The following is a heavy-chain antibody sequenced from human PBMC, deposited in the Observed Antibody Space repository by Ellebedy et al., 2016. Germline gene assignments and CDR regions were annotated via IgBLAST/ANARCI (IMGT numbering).Heavy chain of an antibody. CDR1: GFTFSSYS. CDR2: ISSSSGYI. J-gene: IGHJ2*01. CDR3: AKPGLAVAGTGGWYFDL. Sequence: GESLKISCAASGFTFSSYSVNWVRQAPGKGLEWVSSISSSSGYIYYADSLKGRFTVSRDNAKNSLYLQMNGLRAEDTAVYYCAKPGLAVAGTGGWYFDLWGRGTLVTVSS. V-gene: IGHV3-21*01. D-gene: IGHD6-19*01.